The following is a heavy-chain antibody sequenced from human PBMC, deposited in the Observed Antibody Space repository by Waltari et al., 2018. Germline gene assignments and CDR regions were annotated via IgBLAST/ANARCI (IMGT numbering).Heavy chain of an antibody. J-gene: IGHJ6*02. Sequence: EVQLLESGGGLVQPGGSLRLSCAASGFTFSSYALSWVGQSQGKGLEWVSAISGSGGSTYYADSVKGRFTISRDNSKNTLYLQMNSLRAEDTAVYYCAKESSTVAGVAGGMDVWGQGTTVTVSS. CDR2: ISGSGGST. CDR3: AKESSTVAGVAGGMDV. V-gene: IGHV3-23*01. CDR1: GFTFSSYA. D-gene: IGHD6-19*01.